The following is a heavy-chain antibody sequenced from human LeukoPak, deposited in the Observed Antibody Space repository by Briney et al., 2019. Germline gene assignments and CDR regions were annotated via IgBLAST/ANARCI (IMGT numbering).Heavy chain of an antibody. D-gene: IGHD4-17*01. J-gene: IGHJ4*02. CDR3: ARSPVYGDAYYFDY. CDR1: GFTFSSYA. V-gene: IGHV3-23*01. Sequence: GGSLRLSCAASGFTFSSYAMSWVRQAPGKGLEWVSAISGSGGSTYYADSVKGRFTISRDNSKNTLYLQMNSLRAEDTAVYYCARSPVYGDAYYFDYWGQGTLVTVSS. CDR2: ISGSGGST.